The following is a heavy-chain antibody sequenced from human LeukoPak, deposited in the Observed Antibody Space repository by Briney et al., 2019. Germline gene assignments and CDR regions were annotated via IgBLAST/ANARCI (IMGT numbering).Heavy chain of an antibody. V-gene: IGHV1-2*04. CDR2: INPNSGGT. D-gene: IGHD3-22*01. CDR3: ARDIYYDSSGYYYGAFDI. CDR1: GYTFTGYY. J-gene: IGHJ3*02. Sequence: ASVTVSCKASGYTFTGYYMHWVRQAPGQGLEWMGWINPNSGGTNYAQKFQGWVTMTRDTSISTAYMELSRLRSDDTAVYYCARDIYYDSSGYYYGAFDIWGQGTMVTVSS.